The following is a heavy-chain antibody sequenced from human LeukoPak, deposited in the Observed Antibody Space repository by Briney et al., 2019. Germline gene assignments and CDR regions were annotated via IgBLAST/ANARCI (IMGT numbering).Heavy chain of an antibody. CDR3: ARDSWLGDLGDY. CDR2: IYTSGST. Sequence: PSETLSLTCNVSGGSISSGSYYWSWIRQRAGKGLEWIGRIYTSGSTNYNPSLKSRVTMSIDASKNQFSLKLSAVTAADTALYYCARDSWLGDLGDYWGQGTLVTVSS. J-gene: IGHJ4*02. V-gene: IGHV4-61*02. CDR1: GGSISSGSYY. D-gene: IGHD5-12*01.